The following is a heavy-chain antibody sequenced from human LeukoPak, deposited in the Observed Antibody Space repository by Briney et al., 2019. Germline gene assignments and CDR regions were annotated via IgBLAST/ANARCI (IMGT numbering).Heavy chain of an antibody. J-gene: IGHJ5*02. Sequence: SETLSLICTVSGGSISSYYWSWSRQPPGKGLEWIGYIYYSGSTNYNPSLKSRVTISVDTSKNQFSLKLSSVTAADTAVYYCARAKAAAGTSWFDPWGQGTLVTVSS. D-gene: IGHD6-13*01. CDR1: GGSISSYY. CDR3: ARAKAAAGTSWFDP. V-gene: IGHV4-59*01. CDR2: IYYSGST.